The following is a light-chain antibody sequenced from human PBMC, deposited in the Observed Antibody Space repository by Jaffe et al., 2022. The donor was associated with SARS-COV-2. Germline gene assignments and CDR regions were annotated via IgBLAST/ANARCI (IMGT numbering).Light chain of an antibody. CDR1: QSITNY. Sequence: IQMTQSPSSLSASVGDRVTITCRASQSITNYLNWYQQKPGKAPKLLIYAASSLQSGVPSRFSGSESGTDFTLTISTLQPEDFATYFCQQTYSSPLTFGGGTKVEIK. CDR2: AAS. V-gene: IGKV1-39*01. J-gene: IGKJ4*01. CDR3: QQTYSSPLT.